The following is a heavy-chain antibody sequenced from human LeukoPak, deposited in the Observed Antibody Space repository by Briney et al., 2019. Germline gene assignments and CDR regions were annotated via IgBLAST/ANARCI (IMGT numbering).Heavy chain of an antibody. D-gene: IGHD3-10*01. J-gene: IGHJ3*01. V-gene: IGHV3-23*01. Sequence: GGSLKLSCVASGFTFSTYGMSWVRQAPGKGLEWVAVAGESAQTKHYADSVKGRFFVSRDNSRNTVHLQMNSLRAEDTALYFCTKDSFTVIRGVGSGDGFAVWGQGTTVTVSS. CDR2: AGESAQTK. CDR1: GFTFSTYG. CDR3: TKDSFTVIRGVGSGDGFAV.